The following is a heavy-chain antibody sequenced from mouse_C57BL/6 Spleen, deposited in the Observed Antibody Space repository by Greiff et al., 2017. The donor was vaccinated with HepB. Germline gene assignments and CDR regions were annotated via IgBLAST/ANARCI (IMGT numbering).Heavy chain of an antibody. V-gene: IGHV1-26*01. CDR2: INPNNGGT. CDR3: AREVIYYGSSFDY. CDR1: GYTFTDYY. J-gene: IGHJ2*01. D-gene: IGHD1-1*01. Sequence: VQLQQSGPELVKPGASVKISCKASGYTFTDYYMNWVKQSHGKSLEWIGDINPNNGGTSYNQKFKGKATLTVDKSSSTAYMELRSLTSEDSAVYYCAREVIYYGSSFDYWGQGTTLTVSS.